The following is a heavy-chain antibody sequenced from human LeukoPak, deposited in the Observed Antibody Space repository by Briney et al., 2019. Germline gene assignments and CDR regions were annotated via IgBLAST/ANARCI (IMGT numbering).Heavy chain of an antibody. D-gene: IGHD5-24*01. CDR1: GFTFSSYG. J-gene: IGHJ4*02. CDR2: ISYDGSNK. CDR3: ATARRDGSSGAVDY. Sequence: GGSLRLSCAASGFTFSSYGMHWDRQAPGKGLEWVAVISYDGSNKYYADSVKGRFTISRDNSKNTLYLQMNSLRAEDTAVYYCATARRDGSSGAVDYWGQGTLVTVSS. V-gene: IGHV3-30*03.